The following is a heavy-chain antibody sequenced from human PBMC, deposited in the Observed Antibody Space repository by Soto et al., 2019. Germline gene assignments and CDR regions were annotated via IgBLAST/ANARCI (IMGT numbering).Heavy chain of an antibody. V-gene: IGHV1-18*04. CDR1: GYTFTSSG. Sequence: QVQLVQSGAEVKKPGASVKVSCKASGYTFTSSGISWVRQAPGQGLEWMGWISAYNGNTNYAQKLQGRVTMTTDTSTSTAYMELRSLRSDDTAVYYCAREALRYFDWLHSFDYWGQGTLVTVSS. D-gene: IGHD3-9*01. J-gene: IGHJ4*02. CDR3: AREALRYFDWLHSFDY. CDR2: ISAYNGNT.